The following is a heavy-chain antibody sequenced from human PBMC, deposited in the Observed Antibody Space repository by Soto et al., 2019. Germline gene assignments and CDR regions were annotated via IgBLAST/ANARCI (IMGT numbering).Heavy chain of an antibody. CDR2: LNPSGGST. CDR1: GYTFTSYY. Sequence: QVQLVQSGAEVKKPGASVKVSCKASGYTFTSYYMHWVRQAPGQGLEWMGILNPSGGSTSYAQKFRGRVTMTRDTSTSTVYMELSSLRSEDTAVYYCARVGSGSGSYLRGAFDIWGQGTMVTVSS. CDR3: ARVGSGSGSYLRGAFDI. J-gene: IGHJ3*02. D-gene: IGHD3-10*01. V-gene: IGHV1-46*03.